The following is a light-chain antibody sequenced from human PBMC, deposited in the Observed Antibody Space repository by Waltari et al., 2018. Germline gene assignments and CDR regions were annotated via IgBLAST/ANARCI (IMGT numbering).Light chain of an antibody. CDR3: QHYGYSPFT. V-gene: IGKV3-20*01. CDR1: QSVDSNY. CDR2: GTS. Sequence: ELVLTQSPGTLSLSPGEIATLSCRASQSVDSNYLAWYQQKPGQAPSLLIYGTSNRATGISDRFSGSGSGTDFTLTISSLEPEDFAVYYCQHYGYSPFTFGPGTRVGVK. J-gene: IGKJ3*01.